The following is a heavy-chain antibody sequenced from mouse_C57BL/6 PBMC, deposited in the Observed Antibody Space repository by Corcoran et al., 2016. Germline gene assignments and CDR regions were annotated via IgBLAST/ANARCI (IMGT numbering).Heavy chain of an antibody. CDR3: AYSDYYGSSSWYFDV. J-gene: IGHJ1*03. CDR2: INPNNGGT. V-gene: IGHV1-26*01. Sequence: EVQLQQSGPELVKPGASVKISCKASGYTFTDYYMNWVKQSHGKSLEWIGDINPNNGGTSYNQKFKGKATLTVDKSSSTAYMELRSLTSEDSAVYYCAYSDYYGSSSWYFDVWGTGTTVTVSS. D-gene: IGHD1-1*01. CDR1: GYTFTDYY.